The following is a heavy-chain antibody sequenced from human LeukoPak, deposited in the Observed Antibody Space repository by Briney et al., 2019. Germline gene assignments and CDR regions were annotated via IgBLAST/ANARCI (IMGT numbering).Heavy chain of an antibody. CDR1: LDSNTCNF. J-gene: IGHJ4*02. Sequence: SETLSLTCTLSLDSNTCNFWSCVRQPPGKGLEWIGGIHRSGSPNYNPSLQSRVTISIDRSRNQIVLELSSVTAADTAVYYCAREIRGAFNPGAYWGQGILVTVSS. D-gene: IGHD1-26*01. CDR2: IHRSGSP. CDR3: AREIRGAFNPGAY. V-gene: IGHV4-4*02.